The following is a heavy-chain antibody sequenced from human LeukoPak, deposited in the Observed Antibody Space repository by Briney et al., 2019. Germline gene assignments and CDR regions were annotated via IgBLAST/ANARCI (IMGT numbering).Heavy chain of an antibody. D-gene: IGHD3-10*01. Sequence: ASVKVSCKAFGYGFTSYYIHWVRQAPGQGLEWMGIINPSVGGTTYTRKFQGRVTMTRDTSTSTVYMELSSLRSEDTAVYYCARHGSGRYYPAEGRVDYWGQGTLVTVSS. CDR3: ARHGSGRYYPAEGRVDY. V-gene: IGHV1-46*03. CDR2: INPSVGGT. J-gene: IGHJ4*02. CDR1: GYGFTSYY.